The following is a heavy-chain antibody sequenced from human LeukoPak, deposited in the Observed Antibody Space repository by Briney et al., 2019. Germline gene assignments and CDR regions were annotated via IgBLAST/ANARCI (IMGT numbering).Heavy chain of an antibody. D-gene: IGHD6-13*01. J-gene: IGHJ5*02. Sequence: SETLSLTCTVSGGSISGYYWSWIRQPPGKGLEWIGYIYHSGSTIYNPSLKSRFTMSVDTSKNQFSLKLSSVTAADTAVYYCATGRWGSSWYRGFDPWGQGTLVTVSS. CDR3: ATGRWGSSWYRGFDP. V-gene: IGHV4-59*08. CDR1: GGSISGYY. CDR2: IYHSGST.